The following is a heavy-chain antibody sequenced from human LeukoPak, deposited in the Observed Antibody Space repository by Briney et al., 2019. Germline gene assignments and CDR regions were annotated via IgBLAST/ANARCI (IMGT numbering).Heavy chain of an antibody. CDR2: ISYGGST. Sequence: PSETLSLTCIVSGDSITNSYWNWIRQPPGRGLEWIGRISYGGSTNYNPSLKSRVIISRDTSKNQFSLELTSVTAADTAIYYCAKRIIEARENGDSNWLDPWGQGTLVTVSS. D-gene: IGHD4-17*01. CDR3: AKRIIEARENGDSNWLDP. CDR1: GDSITNSY. J-gene: IGHJ5*01. V-gene: IGHV4-59*08.